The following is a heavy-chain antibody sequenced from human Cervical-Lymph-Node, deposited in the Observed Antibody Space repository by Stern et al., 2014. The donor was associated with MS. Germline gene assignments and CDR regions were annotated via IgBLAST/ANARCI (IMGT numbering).Heavy chain of an antibody. CDR3: ARDGRHRVNYGLDV. CDR2: IIPLFGTA. V-gene: IGHV1-69*01. CDR1: GGTFNVYS. Sequence: QVQLVQSGAEVKKPGSSVKVSCQASGGTFNVYSINWLRQAPGQGLEWMGGIIPLFGTATYAQKIQCRVTLTADEFPQTSSMQLSSLRSNDTAVYFCARDGRHRVNYGLDVWGQGTTVIVSS. J-gene: IGHJ6*02. D-gene: IGHD3-22*01.